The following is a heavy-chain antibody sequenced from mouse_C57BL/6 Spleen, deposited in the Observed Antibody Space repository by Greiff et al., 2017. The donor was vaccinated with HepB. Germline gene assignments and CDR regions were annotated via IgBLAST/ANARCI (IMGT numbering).Heavy chain of an antibody. Sequence: VQLKESGPELVKPGASVKISCKASGYSFTGYYMNWVKQSPEKSLEWIGEINPSTGGTTYNQKFKAKATLTVDKSSSTAYMQLKSLTSEDSAVYYCARWWLGFDYWGQGTTLTVSS. CDR3: ARWWLGFDY. CDR1: GYSFTGYY. CDR2: INPSTGGT. D-gene: IGHD1-1*02. J-gene: IGHJ2*01. V-gene: IGHV1-42*01.